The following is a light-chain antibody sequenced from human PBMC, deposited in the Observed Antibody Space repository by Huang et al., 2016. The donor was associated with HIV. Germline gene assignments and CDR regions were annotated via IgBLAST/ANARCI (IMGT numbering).Light chain of an antibody. V-gene: IGKV4-1*01. CDR2: WAS. Sequence: DIVMTQSPDSLAVSLGERATINCQSSQSVLYPSTNKNYLAWYQQKPGQPPKLLIYWASTRESGVPDRFSGSGSDTDFTLTISSLQAADVAVYFCQQYYTTPRTFGQGTKVEIK. J-gene: IGKJ1*01. CDR3: QQYYTTPRT. CDR1: QSVLYPSTNKNY.